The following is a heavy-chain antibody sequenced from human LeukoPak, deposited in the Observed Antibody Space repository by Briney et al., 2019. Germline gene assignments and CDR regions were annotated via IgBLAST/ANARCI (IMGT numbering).Heavy chain of an antibody. D-gene: IGHD2-8*01. CDR3: AGEDVVLVDAVRYYSYGMDV. CDR1: GYIFISDY. CDR2: INPSGCST. Sequence: GASVTVSFMASGYIFISDYRHWLGQAAGKGRAGMGIINPSGCSTSYAQKFQDRVTMTRDTSTSTVYMDLSSLKSEDTAVYYGAGEDVVLVDAVRYYSYGMDVWGQGTTVTVSS. J-gene: IGHJ6*02. V-gene: IGHV1-46*01.